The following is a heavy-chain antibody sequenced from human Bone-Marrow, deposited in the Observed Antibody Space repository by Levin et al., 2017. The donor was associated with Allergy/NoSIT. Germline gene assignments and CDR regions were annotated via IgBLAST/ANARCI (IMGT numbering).Heavy chain of an antibody. J-gene: IGHJ4*02. CDR1: GYPFTSYW. CDR3: ARHGPQPLDY. V-gene: IGHV5-51*01. Sequence: PGESLKISCKGSGYPFTSYWIGWVRQMPGKGLEWMGTIFPDNSKTKYSPSFQGQVTMSADKSISTAYLQWSSLKASDTAIYYCARHGPQPLDYWGQGTLVTVSS. CDR2: IFPDNSKT.